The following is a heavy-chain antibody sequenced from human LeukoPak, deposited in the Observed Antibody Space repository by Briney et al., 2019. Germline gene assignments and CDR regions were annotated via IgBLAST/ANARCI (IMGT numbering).Heavy chain of an antibody. CDR3: AKHSGCARRPEGRAYYYMDV. V-gene: IGHV3-7*01. Sequence: GGSLRLSCAASGFTFSSYWMSWVRQAPGKGLEWVANIKQGGSGKYYVDSVKGRFTISRDNAKSSLYLQMNSLRAEDTAVYYCAKHSGCARRPEGRAYYYMDVWGKGTTVTVSS. D-gene: IGHD5-12*01. CDR2: IKQGGSGK. J-gene: IGHJ6*03. CDR1: GFTFSSYW.